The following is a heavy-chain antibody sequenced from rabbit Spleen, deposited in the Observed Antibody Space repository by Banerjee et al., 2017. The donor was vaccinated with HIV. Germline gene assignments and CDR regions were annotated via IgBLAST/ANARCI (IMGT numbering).Heavy chain of an antibody. J-gene: IGHJ4*01. CDR3: ARDLPGAIGWNFYL. Sequence: EQLEESGGGLVKPEGSLTLTCKASGVSLNDKDVMCCVRQAPGKGLEWIACINTATGKPVYSTWAKGRFTVSTTSSTTVTLQMTSLTAADTATYFCARDLPGAIGWNFYLWGPGTLVTVS. D-gene: IGHD3-1*01. V-gene: IGHV1S45*01. CDR2: INTATGKP. CDR1: GVSLNDKDV.